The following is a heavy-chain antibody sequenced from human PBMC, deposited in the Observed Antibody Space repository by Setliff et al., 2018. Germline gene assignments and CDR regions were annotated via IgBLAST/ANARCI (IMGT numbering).Heavy chain of an antibody. V-gene: IGHV4-39*01. CDR3: AKVDIDYIMTRDNTWQYFFYMDV. J-gene: IGHJ6*03. D-gene: IGHD5-12*01. CDR2: INYSGST. Sequence: PPETLSLTCTVSGGYIARSYFYWAWIRQPPGKGLEWIGNINYSGSTYYNPSLKSRVTMSVDASKNQVSLKVTSVTAEDTAVYYCAKVDIDYIMTRDNTWQYFFYMDVWGRGTTVTVSS. CDR1: GGYIARSYFY.